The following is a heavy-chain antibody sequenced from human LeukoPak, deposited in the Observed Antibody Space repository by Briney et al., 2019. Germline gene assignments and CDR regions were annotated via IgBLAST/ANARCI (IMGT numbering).Heavy chain of an antibody. CDR3: ARGSENYYDSSGLDY. CDR1: GGSFSGYY. CDR2: INHSGST. V-gene: IGHV4-34*01. J-gene: IGHJ4*02. Sequence: PSETLSLTCAVYGGSFSGYYWSWIRQPPGQGLEGIGEINHSGSTNYNPSPKSRGTISVDTSKNQFSLKLSSGTAADTAVYYCARGSENYYDSSGLDYWGQGTLVTVSS. D-gene: IGHD3-22*01.